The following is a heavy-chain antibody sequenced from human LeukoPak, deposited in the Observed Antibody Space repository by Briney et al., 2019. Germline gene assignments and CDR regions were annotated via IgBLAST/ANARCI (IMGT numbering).Heavy chain of an antibody. CDR2: IYSGGGT. CDR3: ARDTSPLYDSSGYYYGSFDY. D-gene: IGHD3-22*01. V-gene: IGHV3-53*04. Sequence: GGSLRLSCAASGFTVSSNYMSWVRQAPGKGLEWVSVIYSGGGTYYADSVKGRFTISRHNSRNTLYLQMNSLRAEDTAVYYCARDTSPLYDSSGYYYGSFDYWGQGTLVTVSA. CDR1: GFTVSSNY. J-gene: IGHJ4*02.